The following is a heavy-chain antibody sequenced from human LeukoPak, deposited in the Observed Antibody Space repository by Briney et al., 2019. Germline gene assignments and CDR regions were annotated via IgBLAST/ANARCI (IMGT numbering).Heavy chain of an antibody. D-gene: IGHD2-2*01. J-gene: IGHJ4*02. CDR1: GGSISSSSYY. CDR3: ATEYQGGYGDETADY. CDR2: IYYSGST. Sequence: SETLSLTCTVSGGSISSSSYYWGWIRQPPGKGLEWIGSIYYSGSTYYNPSLKSRVTISVDTSKNQFSLKLSSVTAADTAVYYCATEYQGGYGDETADYWGQGTRGTVS. V-gene: IGHV4-39*07.